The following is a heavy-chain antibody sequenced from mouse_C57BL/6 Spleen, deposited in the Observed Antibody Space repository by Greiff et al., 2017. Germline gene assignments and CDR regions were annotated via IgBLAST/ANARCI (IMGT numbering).Heavy chain of an antibody. D-gene: IGHD3-2*02. Sequence: QVQLKESGAELVKPGASVTISCKASGYAFSSSWMHWVKQRPGKGLEWIGQIYPGDGDPNYNGKFKGKATLTADKSSSTAYMRLSSLTSEDSAVYVCARRQRRLRYFDYWGQGTTRTVSS. V-gene: IGHV1-80*01. CDR1: GYAFSSSW. CDR3: ARRQRRLRYFDY. J-gene: IGHJ2*01. CDR2: IYPGDGDP.